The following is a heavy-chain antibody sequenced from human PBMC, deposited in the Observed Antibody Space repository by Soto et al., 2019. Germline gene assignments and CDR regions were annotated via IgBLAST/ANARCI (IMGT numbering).Heavy chain of an antibody. CDR2: IYPGDSDT. CDR1: GYSFTSYW. CDR3: ARSIAVAGNMGGAFHI. D-gene: IGHD6-19*01. Sequence: GESLKISCKGSGYSFTSYWIGWVRQMPGKGLEWMGIIYPGDSDTRYSPSFQGQVTISADKSISTAYLQWSSLKASDTAMYYCARSIAVAGNMGGAFHIWGQGTMVTVS. J-gene: IGHJ3*02. V-gene: IGHV5-51*01.